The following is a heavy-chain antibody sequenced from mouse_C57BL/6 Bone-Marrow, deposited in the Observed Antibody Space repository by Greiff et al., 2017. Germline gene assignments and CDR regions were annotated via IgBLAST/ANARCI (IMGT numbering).Heavy chain of an antibody. Sequence: VQLQQSGAELVRPGASVKLSCTASGFNIKDYYMHWVKQRPEQGLEWIGRIDPEDGVTEYAPKFQGKATMTADTSSNTAYLQLSSLTSEDTAVYYCTTPFTTVVATRAYWGQGTLGTVSA. V-gene: IGHV14-1*01. D-gene: IGHD1-1*01. J-gene: IGHJ3*01. CDR1: GFNIKDYY. CDR3: TTPFTTVVATRAY. CDR2: IDPEDGVT.